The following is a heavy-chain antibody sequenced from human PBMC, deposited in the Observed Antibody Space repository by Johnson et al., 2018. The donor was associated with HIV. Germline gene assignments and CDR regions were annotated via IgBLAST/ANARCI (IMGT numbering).Heavy chain of an antibody. Sequence: QVQLVESGGGLVKPGGSLRLSCAASGFTFSDYYMSWIRQTPGKGLEWLSYISSSGSTIYYPGSVKGRFTISRENAKNSLYLQMNSLKAGDTAVYYCARGRDYYGSIDAFDIWGQGTLVTVSS. CDR2: ISSSGSTI. CDR3: ARGRDYYGSIDAFDI. D-gene: IGHD3-10*01. CDR1: GFTFSDYY. J-gene: IGHJ3*02. V-gene: IGHV3-11*04.